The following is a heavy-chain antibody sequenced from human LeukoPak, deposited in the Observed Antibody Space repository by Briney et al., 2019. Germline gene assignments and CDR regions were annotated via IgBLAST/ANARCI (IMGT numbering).Heavy chain of an antibody. Sequence: PGGSLRLSCAASGFTFSTYEMTWVRRAPGKGLEWVSYISASGNGRTIYYADSVKGRFTISRDNAKNSLYLQMNSLGAEDTAVYYCARDPERGVYFEYWGQGALVTVSS. V-gene: IGHV3-48*03. CDR1: GFTFSTYE. CDR2: ISASGNGRTI. CDR3: ARDPERGVYFEY. D-gene: IGHD2-8*01. J-gene: IGHJ4*02.